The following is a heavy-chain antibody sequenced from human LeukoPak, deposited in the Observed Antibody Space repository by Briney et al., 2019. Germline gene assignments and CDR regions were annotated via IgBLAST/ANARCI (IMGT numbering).Heavy chain of an antibody. CDR3: ARDVGDSSGYYFIPFDY. CDR1: GFTFSSYA. V-gene: IGHV3-21*01. J-gene: IGHJ4*02. CDR2: ISSSSSYI. Sequence: PGGSLRLSCAASGFTFSSYAMSWVRQAPGKGLEWVSSISSSSSYIYYADSVKGRFTISRDNAKNSLYLQMNSLRAEDTAVYYCARDVGDSSGYYFIPFDYWGQGTLVTVSS. D-gene: IGHD3-22*01.